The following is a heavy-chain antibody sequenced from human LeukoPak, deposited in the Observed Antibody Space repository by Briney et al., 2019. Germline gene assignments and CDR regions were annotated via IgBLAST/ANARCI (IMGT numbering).Heavy chain of an antibody. V-gene: IGHV2-5*01. Sequence: SGPTLVKPTQTLTLTCTFSGFSLSTSGVGVGWIRQPPGKALEWLALIYWNDDKRYSPSLKSRLTITKDTSKNQVVLTMTNMDPVDTATHYCAHTGTDFWSGYTNWFDPWGQGTLVTVSS. CDR2: IYWNDDK. CDR1: GFSLSTSGVG. CDR3: AHTGTDFWSGYTNWFDP. D-gene: IGHD3-3*01. J-gene: IGHJ5*02.